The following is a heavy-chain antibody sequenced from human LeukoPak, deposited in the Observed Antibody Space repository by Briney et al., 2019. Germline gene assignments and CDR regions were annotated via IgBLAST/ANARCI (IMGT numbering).Heavy chain of an antibody. V-gene: IGHV3-11*04. D-gene: IGHD3-3*01. CDR2: ISSSGSTI. CDR1: GFTFSDYY. Sequence: PGGSLRLSCAASGFTFSDYYMSWIRQAPGKGLEWVSYISSSGSTIYYADSVKVRFTISRDNAKNSLYLQMNSLRAEDTAVYYCARRNYDFWSATYYFDYWGQGTLVTVSS. CDR3: ARRNYDFWSATYYFDY. J-gene: IGHJ4*02.